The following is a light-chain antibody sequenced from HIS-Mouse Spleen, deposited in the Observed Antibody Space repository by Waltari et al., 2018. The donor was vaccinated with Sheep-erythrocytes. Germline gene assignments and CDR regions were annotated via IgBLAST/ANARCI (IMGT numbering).Light chain of an antibody. CDR2: GNS. CDR3: CSYAGSYNHV. J-gene: IGLJ1*01. CDR1: SSNIGAGYD. Sequence: ELTQPPSVSGAPGQRVTISCTGSSSNIGAGYDVHWYQQLPGTAPKLLIYGNSNRPSGVPDRFSGSKSGTSASLAITGLQAEDEADYYCCSYAGSYNHVFATGTKVTVL. V-gene: IGLV1-40*01.